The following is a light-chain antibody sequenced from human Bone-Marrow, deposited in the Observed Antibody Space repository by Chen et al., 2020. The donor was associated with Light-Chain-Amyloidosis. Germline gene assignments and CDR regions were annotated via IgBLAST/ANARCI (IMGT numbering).Light chain of an antibody. CDR2: GSS. Sequence: EIVLTQSPGPLSFSPGEGANLPCRASQTISSNYLTWYQQKFGQAPRLLIYGSSSRATGIPDRFTGSGSGTDFTLTINRLEPEDFAMYYCQQYGTSPLTFGGGTKVEIK. CDR1: QTISSNY. CDR3: QQYGTSPLT. J-gene: IGKJ4*01. V-gene: IGKV3-20*01.